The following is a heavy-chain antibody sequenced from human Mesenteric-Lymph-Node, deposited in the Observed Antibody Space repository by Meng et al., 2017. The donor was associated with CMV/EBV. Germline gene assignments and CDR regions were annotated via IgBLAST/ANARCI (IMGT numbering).Heavy chain of an antibody. CDR2: INHSGST. V-gene: IGHV4-34*01. CDR1: GSFSGYY. J-gene: IGHJ4*02. Sequence: GSFSGYYWSWIRQPPGKGLEWIGEINHSGSTNYNPSLKSRVTISVDTSKNQFSLKLSSVTAADTAVYYCARVPLWFGEFSETYYFDYWGQGTLVTVSS. D-gene: IGHD3-10*01. CDR3: ARVPLWFGEFSETYYFDY.